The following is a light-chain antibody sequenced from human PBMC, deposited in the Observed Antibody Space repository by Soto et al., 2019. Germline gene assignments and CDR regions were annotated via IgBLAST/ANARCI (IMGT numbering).Light chain of an antibody. V-gene: IGKV3-15*01. CDR2: GAS. CDR3: QQYNNWPPWA. Sequence: EIVMTQSPATLSVSPGERATLSCRASQSGSSNLAWYHQKPGQAPRLLIYGASTRATGIPARFSGSGSGTQFTLTISSLQSEDFAVYYCQQYNNWPPWAIGQGTKVEIK. CDR1: QSGSSN. J-gene: IGKJ1*01.